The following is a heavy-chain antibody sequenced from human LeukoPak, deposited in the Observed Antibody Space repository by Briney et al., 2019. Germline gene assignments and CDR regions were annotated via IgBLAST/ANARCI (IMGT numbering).Heavy chain of an antibody. Sequence: ASVKVSCKASGYTFTSYDINWVRQATGQGLEWMGWMNPNSGNTGYAQKVQGRVTITRNTSISTAYMELSSLRSEDTAVYYCARGNYYGSGRSSHYYMDVWGKGTTVTVSS. CDR1: GYTFTSYD. CDR2: MNPNSGNT. V-gene: IGHV1-8*03. D-gene: IGHD3-10*01. CDR3: ARGNYYGSGRSSHYYMDV. J-gene: IGHJ6*03.